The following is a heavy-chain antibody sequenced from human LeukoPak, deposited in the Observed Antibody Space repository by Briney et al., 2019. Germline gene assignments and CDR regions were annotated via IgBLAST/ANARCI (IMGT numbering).Heavy chain of an antibody. V-gene: IGHV4-4*02. D-gene: IGHD2-2*02. CDR2: IYHSGST. CDR1: GGSISSSNW. J-gene: IGHJ4*02. CDR3: AREGGYCNSGYCYISLDY. Sequence: SGTLSLTCAVSGGSISSSNWWSWVRQPPGKGLEWIGEIYHSGSTNYNPSLKSRVTISVDKSKNQFSLKVTFVTAADTAVYYCAREGGYCNSGYCYISLDYWGQGALLTVSS.